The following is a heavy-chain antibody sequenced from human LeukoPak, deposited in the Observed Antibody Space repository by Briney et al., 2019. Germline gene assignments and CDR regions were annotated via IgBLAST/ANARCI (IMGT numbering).Heavy chain of an antibody. D-gene: IGHD4-17*01. CDR2: ISYDGSNK. V-gene: IGHV3-30*04. Sequence: GGSLRLSCAASGFTFSSYAMHWVRQAPGKGLEWVAVISYDGSNKYYADSVKGRFTISRGNSKNTLYLQMNSLRAEDTAVYYCARAGGDYEYYFDYWGQGTLVTVSS. CDR1: GFTFSSYA. CDR3: ARAGGDYEYYFDY. J-gene: IGHJ4*02.